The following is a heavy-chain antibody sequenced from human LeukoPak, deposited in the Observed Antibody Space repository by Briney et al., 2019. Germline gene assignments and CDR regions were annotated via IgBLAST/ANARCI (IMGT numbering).Heavy chain of an antibody. CDR3: ARFVGACSGGSCYSDY. J-gene: IGHJ4*02. CDR1: RYSFTSYW. V-gene: IGHV5-51*01. D-gene: IGHD2-15*01. CDR2: IYPGDSDT. Sequence: GESLKISCQGSRYSFTSYWIGWVRQMPGKGLEWMGIIYPGDSDTRYSPSFQGQVTISADKSISTAYLQWNSLKASDTAMYYCARFVGACSGGSCYSDYWGREPWSPSPQ.